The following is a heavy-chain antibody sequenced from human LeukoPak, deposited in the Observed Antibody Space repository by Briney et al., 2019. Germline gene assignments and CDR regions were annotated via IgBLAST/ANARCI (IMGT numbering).Heavy chain of an antibody. J-gene: IGHJ1*01. CDR3: ARDRVAAAGTDFQH. CDR2: ISAYDGNT. CDR1: GYTFTSYG. Sequence: GASVKVSCKASGYTFTSYGISWVRQAPGQGLEWMGWISAYDGNTNYAQKLQGRVTMTTDTSTSTAYMELRSLRSDDTAAYYCARDRVAAAGTDFQHWGQGTLVTVSS. V-gene: IGHV1-18*01. D-gene: IGHD6-13*01.